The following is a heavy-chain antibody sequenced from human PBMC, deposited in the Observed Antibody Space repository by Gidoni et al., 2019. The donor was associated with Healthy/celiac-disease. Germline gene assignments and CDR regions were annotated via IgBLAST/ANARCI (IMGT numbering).Heavy chain of an antibody. CDR2: IIPILGIA. D-gene: IGHD6-13*01. V-gene: IGHV1-69*02. CDR3: ARERDSSSFNWFDP. Sequence: QVQLVQSGAEVKKPGSSVKVSCKASGGTFSSYTISWVRQGPGQGLEWMGRIIPILGIANYAQKFQGRVTITADKSTSTAYMELSSLRSEDTAVYYCARERDSSSFNWFDPWGQGTLVTVSS. J-gene: IGHJ5*02. CDR1: GGTFSSYT.